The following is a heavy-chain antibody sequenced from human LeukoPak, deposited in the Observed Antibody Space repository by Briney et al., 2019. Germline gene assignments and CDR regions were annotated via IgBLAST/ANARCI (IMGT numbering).Heavy chain of an antibody. CDR1: GFMFGSYA. Sequence: GGSLRLSCAASGFMFGSYAMGWVRQAPGKGLDWVSSISGSGGRTYYADSVKGRFTISRDNSKNTMYLQMNSLRVDDTAVYYCAKGPYSDSSEWFDPWGQGTLVTVSS. J-gene: IGHJ5*02. CDR2: ISGSGGRT. D-gene: IGHD5-18*01. CDR3: AKGPYSDSSEWFDP. V-gene: IGHV3-23*01.